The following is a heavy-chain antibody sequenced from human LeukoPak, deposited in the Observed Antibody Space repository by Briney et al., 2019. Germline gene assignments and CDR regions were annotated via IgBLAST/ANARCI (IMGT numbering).Heavy chain of an antibody. Sequence: GSLRLSCAASGFTFRSYGMHWVRQAPGKGLEWVTFIGYDGSNKYYTDSVKCRFTISRDNSKNTLYLQMNSLRAEDTAIYYCAQDSYYYYIDVWGKGTTVTVSS. V-gene: IGHV3-30*02. CDR1: GFTFRSYG. CDR2: IGYDGSNK. CDR3: AQDSYYYYIDV. J-gene: IGHJ6*03.